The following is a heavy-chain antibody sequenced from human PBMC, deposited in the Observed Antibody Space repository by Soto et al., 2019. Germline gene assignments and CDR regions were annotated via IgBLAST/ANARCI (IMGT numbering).Heavy chain of an antibody. CDR3: AKAGDTGTTDYYYGMVV. CDR1: SLTFSNYG. J-gene: IGHJ6*02. V-gene: IGHV3-30*18. D-gene: IGHD1-1*01. Sequence: GGSLRLSCAASSLTFSNYGMHWVRQAPGKGLEWVAVISYDGSNKYYADSVKGRFTISRDNSKNTLYLQMNSLRAEDTAVYYCAKAGDTGTTDYYYGMVVWGQGTTVTVSS. CDR2: ISYDGSNK.